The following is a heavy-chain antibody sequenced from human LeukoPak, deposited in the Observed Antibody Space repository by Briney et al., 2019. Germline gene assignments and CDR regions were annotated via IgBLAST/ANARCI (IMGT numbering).Heavy chain of an antibody. V-gene: IGHV3-30-3*01. Sequence: GGSLRLSCAASEFTFSNYALHWVRQAPGKGLQWVAVISYDGNTIHYADSVKGRFTISRDDSKNTLYLQMNSLRAEDTAVYYCAKAPCSSTTCYFDSWGQGTLVTVSS. CDR3: AKAPCSSTTCYFDS. CDR2: ISYDGNTI. D-gene: IGHD2-2*01. J-gene: IGHJ4*02. CDR1: EFTFSNYA.